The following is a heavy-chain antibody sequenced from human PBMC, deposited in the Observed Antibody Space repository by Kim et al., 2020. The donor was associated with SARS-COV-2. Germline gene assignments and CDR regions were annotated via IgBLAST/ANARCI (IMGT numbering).Heavy chain of an antibody. D-gene: IGHD4-17*01. CDR2: IYYSGST. V-gene: IGHV4-30-4*01. CDR3: AREAYGDLPYYYYYGMDV. J-gene: IGHJ6*02. CDR1: GGSISSGDYY. Sequence: SETLSLTCTVSGGSISSGDYYWSWIRQPPGKGLEWIGYIYYSGSTYYNPSLKSRVTISVDTSKNQFSLKLSSVTAADTAVYYCAREAYGDLPYYYYYGMDVWGQGTTVTVSS.